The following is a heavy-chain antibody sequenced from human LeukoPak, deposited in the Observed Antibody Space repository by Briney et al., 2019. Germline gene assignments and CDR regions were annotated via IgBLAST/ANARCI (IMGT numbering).Heavy chain of an antibody. CDR1: EFSFSSHD. D-gene: IGHD3-10*01. CDR3: ARGYGSGIAGAGWFDP. J-gene: IGHJ5*02. Sequence: GGSLRLSCAASEFSFSSHDMHWVRQAAGGGLEWVSGIGTLGDTYYVGSVKGRFTISRENAQNSFYLQMNNLRAGDTAVYYCARGYGSGIAGAGWFDPWGQGTLVTVSS. CDR2: IGTLGDT. V-gene: IGHV3-13*01.